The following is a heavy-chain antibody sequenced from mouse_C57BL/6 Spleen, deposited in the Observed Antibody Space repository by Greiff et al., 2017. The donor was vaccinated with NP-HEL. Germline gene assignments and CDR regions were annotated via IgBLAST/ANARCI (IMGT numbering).Heavy chain of an antibody. D-gene: IGHD2-4*01. Sequence: VQLQQPGAELVMPGASVKLSCKASGYTFTSYWMHWVKQRPGQGLEWIGEIDTSDSYTNYNQKFKGKSTVTVDKSASTAYMQLSSLTSEDSAVYYCARGYDYAYDFDYWGQGTTLTVSS. V-gene: IGHV1-69*01. CDR3: ARGYDYAYDFDY. CDR1: GYTFTSYW. CDR2: IDTSDSYT. J-gene: IGHJ2*01.